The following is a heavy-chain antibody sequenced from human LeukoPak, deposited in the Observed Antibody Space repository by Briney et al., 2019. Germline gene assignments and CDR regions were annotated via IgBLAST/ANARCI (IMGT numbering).Heavy chain of an antibody. CDR2: IKQDGSEK. CDR3: ARESLPYYDFWSGYRGGWFDT. J-gene: IGHJ5*02. D-gene: IGHD3-3*01. CDR1: GFTFSSYW. Sequence: GGSLRLSCAASGFTFSSYWMSWVRQAPGKGLEWVANIKQDGSEKYYVDSVKGRFTISRDNAKNSLYLQMNSLRAEDTAVYYCARESLPYYDFWSGYRGGWFDTWGQGTLVTVSS. V-gene: IGHV3-7*01.